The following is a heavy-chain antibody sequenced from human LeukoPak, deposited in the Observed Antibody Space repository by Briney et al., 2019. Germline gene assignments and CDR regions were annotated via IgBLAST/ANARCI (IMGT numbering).Heavy chain of an antibody. J-gene: IGHJ4*02. D-gene: IGHD4-17*01. V-gene: IGHV3-53*01. CDR1: GFTVSSNY. CDR3: ARMRIGDYANY. CDR2: IYSGGST. Sequence: GGSLRLSCAASGFTVSSNYMSWVRQAPGKGLEWVSVIYSGGSTYCADSVKGRFTISRDNSKNTLYLQMNSLRAEDTAVYYCARMRIGDYANYWGQGTLVTVSS.